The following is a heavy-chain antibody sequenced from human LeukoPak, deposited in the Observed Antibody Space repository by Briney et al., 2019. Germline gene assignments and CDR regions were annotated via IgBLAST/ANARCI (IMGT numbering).Heavy chain of an antibody. CDR1: GFTFSSFG. CDR3: AKDLYSSSWYPGY. CDR2: ISYDGSNR. D-gene: IGHD6-13*01. J-gene: IGHJ4*02. V-gene: IGHV3-30*18. Sequence: PGGSLRLSCAASGFTFSSFGMHWVRLAPGKGLEWVAVISYDGSNRYYADSVKGRFTISRDNSRNTLYLQMESPRAEDTAVYYCAKDLYSSSWYPGYWGQGTLVSVSS.